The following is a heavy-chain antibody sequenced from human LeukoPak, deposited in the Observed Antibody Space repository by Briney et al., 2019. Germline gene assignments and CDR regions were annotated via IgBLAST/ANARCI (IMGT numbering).Heavy chain of an antibody. CDR1: GFTFSSYE. D-gene: IGHD3-22*01. CDR2: ISSSGSTI. CDR3: ARDRDYYDSSGYGDY. V-gene: IGHV3-48*03. Sequence: SGGSLRLSCAASGFTFSSYEMNWVRQAPGKGLEWVSYISSSGSTIYDADSVKGRFTISRDNAKNSLYLQMNSLRAEDTAVYYCARDRDYYDSSGYGDYWGQGTLVTVSS. J-gene: IGHJ4*02.